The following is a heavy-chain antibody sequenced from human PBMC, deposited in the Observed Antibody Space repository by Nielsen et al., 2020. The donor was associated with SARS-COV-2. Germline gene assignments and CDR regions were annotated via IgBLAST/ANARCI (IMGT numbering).Heavy chain of an antibody. CDR2: IYFSGVT. J-gene: IGHJ4*02. D-gene: IGHD3-3*01. V-gene: IGHV4-61*01. Sequence: SETLSLTCTVSRGSVSSGSYYWTWIRQPPGKGLEWIGYIYFSGVTNYNPNLKSRVTMSVDTSKNQFSLKLTSVTAADTAVYYCARNKRSGSSLDYWGQGTLVTASS. CDR1: RGSVSSGSYY. CDR3: ARNKRSGSSLDY.